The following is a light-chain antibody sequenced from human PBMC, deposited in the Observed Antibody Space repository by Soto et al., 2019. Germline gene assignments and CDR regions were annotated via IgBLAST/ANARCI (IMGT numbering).Light chain of an antibody. CDR3: SSYISSSTPYV. Sequence: QSVLTQPASVSGSPGQSITISCTGTNSDIGAYNFVSWYQHHPGKAPKLIIFGVSDRPSGVSDRFSGSKSGNTASLTISGLQAEDEADYYCSSYISSSTPYVFGTGTKVTVL. V-gene: IGLV2-14*03. CDR2: GVS. J-gene: IGLJ1*01. CDR1: NSDIGAYNF.